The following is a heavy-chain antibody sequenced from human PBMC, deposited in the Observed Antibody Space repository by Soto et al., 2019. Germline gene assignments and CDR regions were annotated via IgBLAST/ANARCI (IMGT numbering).Heavy chain of an antibody. CDR3: ARTYGDYVSDGYGMDV. CDR1: GGTFSSYA. V-gene: IGHV1-69*06. Sequence: SVKVSCKASGGTFSSYAISWVRQAPGQGLEWMGGIIPIFGTANYAQKFQGRVTITADKSTSTAYMELSSLRSEDTAVYYCARTYGDYVSDGYGMDVWGQGTTVTAP. J-gene: IGHJ6*02. CDR2: IIPIFGTA. D-gene: IGHD4-17*01.